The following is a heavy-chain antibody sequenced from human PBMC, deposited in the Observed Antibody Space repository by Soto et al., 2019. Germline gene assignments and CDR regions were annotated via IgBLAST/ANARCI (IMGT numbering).Heavy chain of an antibody. CDR1: GFTFSSYS. CDR3: ARDQAIFGAPPDYYYYGMDV. Sequence: EVQLVESGGGLIQPGGSLRLSCAASGFTFSSYSMNWVRQAPGKGLEWVSYISSSSSTIYYADSVKGRFTISRDNAKNSLYLQMNSLRDEDTAVYYCARDQAIFGAPPDYYYYGMDVWGQGTTVTVSS. D-gene: IGHD3-3*01. V-gene: IGHV3-48*02. J-gene: IGHJ6*02. CDR2: ISSSSSTI.